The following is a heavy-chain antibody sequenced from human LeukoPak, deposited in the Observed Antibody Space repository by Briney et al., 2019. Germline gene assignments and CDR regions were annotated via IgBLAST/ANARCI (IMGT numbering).Heavy chain of an antibody. CDR3: ARGMSMMVVVITASQCDY. J-gene: IGHJ4*02. D-gene: IGHD3-22*01. V-gene: IGHV3-30-3*01. CDR1: GFTFSSYA. CDR2: ISYDGSNK. Sequence: GGSLRLSCAASGFTFSSYAMHWVRQAPGKGLEWVAVISYDGSNKYYADSVKGRFTISRDNSKNTLYLQMNSLRAEDTAVYYCARGMSMMVVVITASQCDYWGQGTLVTVSS.